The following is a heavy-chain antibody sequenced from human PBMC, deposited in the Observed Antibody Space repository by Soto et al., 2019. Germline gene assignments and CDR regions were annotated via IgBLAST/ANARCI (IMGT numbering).Heavy chain of an antibody. CDR1: GFTFSSYA. CDR2: ISYDGSNK. D-gene: IGHD2-2*01. Sequence: GGSLRLSCAASGFTFSSYAMHWVRQAPGKGLEWVAVISYDGSNKYYADSVKGRFTISRDNSKNTLYLQMNSLRAEDTAVYYCARAVATSKGKGNYYYYGMDVWGQGTTVTVSS. CDR3: ARAVATSKGKGNYYYYGMDV. J-gene: IGHJ6*02. V-gene: IGHV3-30-3*01.